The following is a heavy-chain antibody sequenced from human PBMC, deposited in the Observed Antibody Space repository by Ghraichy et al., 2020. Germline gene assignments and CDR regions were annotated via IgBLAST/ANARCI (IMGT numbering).Heavy chain of an antibody. J-gene: IGHJ4*02. CDR2: ISYDGSDK. Sequence: GGSLRLSCAASGLSFSSYGMHWVRQAPGKGLEWVAVISYDGSDKYYADSVKGRFTISRDNSKNTLYLQMNSLRAEDTAVYYCAQDFRRVGYLDYWGQGTLVTVSS. V-gene: IGHV3-30*18. D-gene: IGHD3-10*01. CDR3: AQDFRRVGYLDY. CDR1: GLSFSSYG.